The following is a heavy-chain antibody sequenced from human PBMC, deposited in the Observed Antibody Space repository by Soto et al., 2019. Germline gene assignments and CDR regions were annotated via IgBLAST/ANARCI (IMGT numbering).Heavy chain of an antibody. V-gene: IGHV1-69*02. CDR2: VNPILSMS. J-gene: IGHJ4*02. CDR1: GDTFSFYT. Sequence: QVQMVQSGAEVKKPGSSVKVSCKASGDTFSFYTINWVRQAPGLGLEWMGRVNPILSMSNYAQKFQGRVTMTADKSTCTAYMELRSLRSEETAFYYCATSYGSGYRAFDYWGQGALVTVSS. D-gene: IGHD3-10*01. CDR3: ATSYGSGYRAFDY.